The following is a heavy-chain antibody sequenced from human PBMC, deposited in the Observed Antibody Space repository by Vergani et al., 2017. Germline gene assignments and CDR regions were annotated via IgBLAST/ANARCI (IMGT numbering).Heavy chain of an antibody. J-gene: IGHJ4*02. Sequence: EVQLLESGGGLVQPGRSLRLSCAASGFTFDDYAMHWVRQAPGKGLEWVSGISWNSGSIGYADSVKGRFTISRDNSKNTLFLQMHSLRVEDTALYYCAKFPLNITTPDRGDFWGQGSLVTVSS. CDR1: GFTFDDYA. CDR3: AKFPLNITTPDRGDF. V-gene: IGHV3-9*01. D-gene: IGHD1-1*01. CDR2: ISWNSGSI.